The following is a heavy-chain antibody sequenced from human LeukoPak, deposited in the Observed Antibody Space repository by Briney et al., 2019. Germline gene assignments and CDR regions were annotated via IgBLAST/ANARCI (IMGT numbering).Heavy chain of an antibody. D-gene: IGHD6-19*01. Sequence: GGSLRLSCAASGFTFSSYAMSWVRQAPGKGLEWVSAISGSGGSTYYADSVKGRFTISRDNSKNTLYLQMNSLRAEDTAVYYCAKDLSAVCSSGCDAFGIWGQGTMVTVSS. CDR1: GFTFSSYA. V-gene: IGHV3-23*01. CDR2: ISGSGGST. CDR3: AKDLSAVCSSGCDAFGI. J-gene: IGHJ3*02.